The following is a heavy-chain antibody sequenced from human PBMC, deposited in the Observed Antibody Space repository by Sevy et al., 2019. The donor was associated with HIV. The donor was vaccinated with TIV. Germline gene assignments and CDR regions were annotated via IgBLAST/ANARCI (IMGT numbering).Heavy chain of an antibody. CDR1: GYTFTSYG. V-gene: IGHV1-18*04. Sequence: ASVKVSCKASGYTFTSYGISWVRQAPGQGLAWMGRISPYNGNTNYAEKLKGRVTMTTETSTSTAYMELRSLRSDDTAVYYCARDDSSGYYPNAFDIWGQGTMVTVSS. CDR2: ISPYNGNT. J-gene: IGHJ3*02. CDR3: ARDDSSGYYPNAFDI. D-gene: IGHD3-22*01.